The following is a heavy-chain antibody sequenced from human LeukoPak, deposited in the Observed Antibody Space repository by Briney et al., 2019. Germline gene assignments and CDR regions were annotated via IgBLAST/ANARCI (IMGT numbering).Heavy chain of an antibody. CDR2: ISAYNGNT. D-gene: IGHD6-19*01. CDR3: ARGPGYSSGWYELGYFQH. CDR1: GYTFTSYG. Sequence: PEASVKVSCKASGYTFTSYGISWVRQAPGQGLEWMGWISAYNGNTNYAQKLQGRVTMTTDTSTSTAYMELRSLRSDDTAVYYCARGPGYSSGWYELGYFQHWGQGTLVTVSS. V-gene: IGHV1-18*01. J-gene: IGHJ1*01.